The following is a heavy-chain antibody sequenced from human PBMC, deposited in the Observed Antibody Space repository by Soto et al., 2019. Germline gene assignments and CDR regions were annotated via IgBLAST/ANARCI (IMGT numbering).Heavy chain of an antibody. CDR1: GFTVSSNY. V-gene: IGHV3-66*01. Sequence: EVQLVESGGGLVQPGGSLRLACAASGFTVSSNYMSWVRQAPGKGLEWVSVIYSGGSTYYADSVKGRFTISRDNSKNTLYLQMNSLGAEDTAVYYCARENVAAAGTYPYYYYGMDVWGQGTTVTVSS. D-gene: IGHD6-13*01. CDR2: IYSGGST. CDR3: ARENVAAAGTYPYYYYGMDV. J-gene: IGHJ6*02.